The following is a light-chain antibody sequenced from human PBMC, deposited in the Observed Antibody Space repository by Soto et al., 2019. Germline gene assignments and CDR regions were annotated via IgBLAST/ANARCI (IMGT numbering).Light chain of an antibody. CDR2: AAS. J-gene: IGKJ1*01. CDR1: QSISSS. CDR3: QQYGSSGT. V-gene: IGKV1-39*01. Sequence: DIQMTQSPSTLSGSVGDRVTITCRARQSISSSLNWYQQKPGKAPNLLIYAASSLRSGVPSRFSGSGSGTDFTLTISRLEPEDFAVYYCQQYGSSGTFGQGTKVDIK.